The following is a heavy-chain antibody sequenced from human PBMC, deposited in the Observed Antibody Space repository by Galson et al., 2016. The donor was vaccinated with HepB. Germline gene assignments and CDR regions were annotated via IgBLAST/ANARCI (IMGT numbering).Heavy chain of an antibody. CDR2: IYSGGST. V-gene: IGHV3-53*01. CDR3: ARGVGFFEDFYFDY. D-gene: IGHD2-8*01. J-gene: IGHJ4*02. Sequence: SLRLSCAASGFTVSNNYMSWVRQAPGKGLDWISVIYSGGSTYYADSVKGRFTISRDDSKNTLFLQMSSLRAGDTAVYYCARGVGFFEDFYFDYWGQGALVTVSS. CDR1: GFTVSNNY.